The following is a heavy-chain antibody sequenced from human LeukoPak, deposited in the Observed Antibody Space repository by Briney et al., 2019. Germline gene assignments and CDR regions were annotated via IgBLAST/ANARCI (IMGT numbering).Heavy chain of an antibody. Sequence: GASVKVSCKASGGTFSSYGVSWVRQAPGQGLEWMGGIIPIFRTATYAQKFRGRVTITADESMSTAYKELSSLRSEDTGVDYCARSQRAAYNDYNFDYWGQRTLVTVSS. J-gene: IGHJ4*02. CDR2: IIPIFRTA. CDR1: GGTFSSYG. D-gene: IGHD3-10*01. V-gene: IGHV1-69*13. CDR3: ARSQRAAYNDYNFDY.